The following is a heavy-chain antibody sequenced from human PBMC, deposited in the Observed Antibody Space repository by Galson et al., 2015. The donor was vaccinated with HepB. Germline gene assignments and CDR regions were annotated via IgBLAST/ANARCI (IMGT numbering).Heavy chain of an antibody. Sequence: SLRLSCAASGFTFSSYAMHWVRQAPGKGLEWVAVISYDGSNKYYADSVKGRFTISRDNSKNTLYLQVNSLRAEDTAVYYCAKEVHSSSPTNKRKDPRKREKDHYYYYYGMDVWGQGTTVTVSS. V-gene: IGHV3-30-3*01. J-gene: IGHJ6*02. D-gene: IGHD6-6*01. CDR2: ISYDGSNK. CDR1: GFTFSSYA. CDR3: AKEVHSSSPTNKRKDPRKREKDHYYYYYGMDV.